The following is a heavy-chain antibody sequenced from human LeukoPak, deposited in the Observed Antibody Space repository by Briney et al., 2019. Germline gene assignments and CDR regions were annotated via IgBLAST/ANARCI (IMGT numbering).Heavy chain of an antibody. CDR2: IKQDGSEK. V-gene: IGHV3-7*01. J-gene: IGHJ4*02. D-gene: IGHD4-17*01. Sequence: GGSLRLSXAASGFTFSSYWMSWVRQAPGKGLEWVANIKQDGSEKYYVDSAKGRFTISRDNAKNSLYLQMNSLRAEDTAVYYCAGYGDYEFDYWGQGTLVTVSS. CDR1: GFTFSSYW. CDR3: AGYGDYEFDY.